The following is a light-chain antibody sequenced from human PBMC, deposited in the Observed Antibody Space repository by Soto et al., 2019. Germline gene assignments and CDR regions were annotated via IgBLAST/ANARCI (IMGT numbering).Light chain of an antibody. J-gene: IGLJ1*01. CDR1: SSDVGGYNY. CDR3: SSYTSSSTPRV. Sequence: QSVLTQPASVSGSPGQSITISCTGTSSDVGGYNYVSWYQQHPGKAPKLMIYDVSNRPSGVSNRFSGSKSVNTASLNISGLQAEDEADYYCSSYTSSSTPRVFGTGTKLTVL. CDR2: DVS. V-gene: IGLV2-14*01.